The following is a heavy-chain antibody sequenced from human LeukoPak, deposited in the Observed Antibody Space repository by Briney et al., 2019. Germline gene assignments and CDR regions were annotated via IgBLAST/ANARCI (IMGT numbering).Heavy chain of an antibody. V-gene: IGHV3-11*06. CDR1: GFTFSDYY. J-gene: IGHJ4*02. Sequence: GGSLRLSCAASGFTFSDYYMSWIRQAPGKGLEWVSYISGSSSYTNDADSLKGRFTISRDNAKNSLYLQMNSLRAEDTAVYYCARVDLYGESALDYWGQGTLVTVSS. CDR2: ISGSSSYT. CDR3: ARVDLYGESALDY. D-gene: IGHD4-17*01.